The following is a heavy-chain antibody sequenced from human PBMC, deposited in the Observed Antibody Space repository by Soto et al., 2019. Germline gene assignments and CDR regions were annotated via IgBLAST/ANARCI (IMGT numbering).Heavy chain of an antibody. D-gene: IGHD4-17*01. Sequence: EVQLVQSGAEMKKPGESLRISCEGSGYSFDRYWIMWVRQMPGKGLEWVGRIDPSDSVTKYSPSFQGHVSMSVDKSISTAYLQWSRLKASDTGIYYCARLSGDHSYWGQGTLVTVSS. CDR1: GYSFDRYW. CDR2: IDPSDSVT. J-gene: IGHJ4*02. CDR3: ARLSGDHSY. V-gene: IGHV5-10-1*03.